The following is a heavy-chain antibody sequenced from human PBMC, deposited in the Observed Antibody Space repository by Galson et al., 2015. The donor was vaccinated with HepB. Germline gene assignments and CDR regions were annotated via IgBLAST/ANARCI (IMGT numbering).Heavy chain of an antibody. CDR1: GGTFSSYA. CDR2: INPNTGGT. Sequence: SVKVSCKASGGTFSSYAISWVRQAPGQGLEWMGWINPNTGGTNFAQKFQGRVTMTRDTSISTAYMELSRLRSDDTAVYYCARDTIFGVVTKFDPWGQGTLVTVSS. D-gene: IGHD3-3*01. V-gene: IGHV1-2*02. J-gene: IGHJ5*02. CDR3: ARDTIFGVVTKFDP.